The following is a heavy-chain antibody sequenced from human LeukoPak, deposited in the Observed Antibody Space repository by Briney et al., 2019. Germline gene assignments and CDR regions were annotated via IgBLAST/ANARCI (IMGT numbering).Heavy chain of an antibody. D-gene: IGHD5-18*01. V-gene: IGHV3-23*01. CDR1: GFTFSSYA. CDR2: ISGSGGST. J-gene: IGHJ4*02. Sequence: GGSLRLSCAASGFTFSSYAMSWVRQAPGKGLEWVSAISGSGGSTYYADSVKGRFTISRDNSKNTLYLQMNSLRAEDTAVYYCARGSGYSYGPLGYWGQGTLVTVSS. CDR3: ARGSGYSYGPLGY.